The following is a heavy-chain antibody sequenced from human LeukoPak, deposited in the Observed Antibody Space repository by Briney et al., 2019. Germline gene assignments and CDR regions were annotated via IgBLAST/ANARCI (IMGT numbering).Heavy chain of an antibody. J-gene: IGHJ4*02. D-gene: IGHD5-18*01. CDR3: ARDPLSGYSYGYDDY. V-gene: IGHV1-69*06. Sequence: SVKVSCKASGYTFTRYDINWVRQAPGQGLEWMGGIIPIFGTANYAQKFQGRVTITADKSTSTAYMELSSLRSEDTAVYYCARDPLSGYSYGYDDYWGQGTLVTVSS. CDR1: GYTFTRYD. CDR2: IIPIFGTA.